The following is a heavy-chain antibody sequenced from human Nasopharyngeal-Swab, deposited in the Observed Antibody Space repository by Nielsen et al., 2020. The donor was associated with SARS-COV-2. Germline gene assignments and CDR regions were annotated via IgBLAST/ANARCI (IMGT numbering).Heavy chain of an antibody. CDR3: ARGRITMVRGVIMLVY. J-gene: IGHJ4*02. D-gene: IGHD3-10*01. Sequence: VRQAPGKGLEWVSSISSSSSYIYYADSVKGRSTISRDNAKNSLYLQMNSLRAEDTAVYYCARGRITMVRGVIMLVYWGQGTLVTVSS. V-gene: IGHV3-21*01. CDR2: ISSSSSYI.